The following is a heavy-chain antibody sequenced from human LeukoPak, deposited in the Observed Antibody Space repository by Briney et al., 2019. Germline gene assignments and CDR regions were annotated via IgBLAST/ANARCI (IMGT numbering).Heavy chain of an antibody. CDR2: IRNKAINYAT. Sequence: PGGSLKLSCAASGFSLSGSDIHWVRQPSGKGLEWVGRIRNKAINYATAYAASVKGRFTISRDDSKNTLYLQMNSLKTEDTAVYYCTTGGEFLDWGQGTLVTVSS. J-gene: IGHJ4*02. V-gene: IGHV3-73*01. D-gene: IGHD3-16*01. CDR1: GFSLSGSD. CDR3: TTGGEFLD.